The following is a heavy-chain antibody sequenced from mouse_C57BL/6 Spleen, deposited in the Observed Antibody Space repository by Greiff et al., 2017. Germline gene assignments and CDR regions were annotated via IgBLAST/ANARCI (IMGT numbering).Heavy chain of an antibody. V-gene: IGHV1-20*01. D-gene: IGHD1-1*01. CDR3: ARSYYYEGFDY. CDR1: GYSFTGYF. J-gene: IGHJ2*01. Sequence: VQLKQSGPELVKPGDSVKISCKASGYSFTGYFMNWVMQSHGKSLEWIGRINPYNGDTFYNQKFKGKATLTVDKSSSTAHMELRSLTSEDSAVYYCARSYYYEGFDYWGQGTTLTVSS. CDR2: INPYNGDT.